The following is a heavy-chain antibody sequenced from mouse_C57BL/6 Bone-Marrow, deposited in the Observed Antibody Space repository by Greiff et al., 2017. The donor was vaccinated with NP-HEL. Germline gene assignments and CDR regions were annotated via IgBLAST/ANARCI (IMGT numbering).Heavy chain of an antibody. D-gene: IGHD1-1*01. CDR2: IDPSDSYT. CDR1: GYTFTSYW. CDR3: ARDQDTNFDY. J-gene: IGHJ2*01. V-gene: IGHV1-59*01. Sequence: VQLQQPGAELVRPGTSVKLSCKASGYTFTSYWMHWVKQRPGQGLEWIGVIDPSDSYTNYNQKFKGKATLTVDTSSSTAYMQLSSLTSEDSAVYYCARDQDTNFDYWGQGTTLTVSS.